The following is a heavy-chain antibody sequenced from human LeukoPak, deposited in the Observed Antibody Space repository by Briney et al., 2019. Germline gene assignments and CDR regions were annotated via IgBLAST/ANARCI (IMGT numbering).Heavy chain of an antibody. V-gene: IGHV7-4-1*02. CDR3: AREGPDGSSNMYYYMDV. CDR1: GYTFTSYA. D-gene: IGHD2/OR15-2a*01. J-gene: IGHJ6*03. Sequence: GASVKVTCKASGYTFTSYAMNWVRQAPGQGLEWMGWINTNTGNPTYAQGFTGRFVFSLDTSVSTAYLQISSLKAEDTAMYYCAREGPDGSSNMYYYMDVWGKGTTVTVSS. CDR2: INTNTGNP.